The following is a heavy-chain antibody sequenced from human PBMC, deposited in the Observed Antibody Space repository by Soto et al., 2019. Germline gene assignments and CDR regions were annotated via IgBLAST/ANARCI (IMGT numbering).Heavy chain of an antibody. CDR2: ISGSGGST. J-gene: IGHJ4*02. V-gene: IGHV3-23*01. CDR1: GCTFSSYA. CDR3: AKDGIAAAGPFDY. D-gene: IGHD6-13*01. Sequence: GGSLILSCAASGCTFSSYAMSWVRQAPGKGLEWVSAISGSGGSTYYADSVKGRFTISRDNSKNTLYLQMNSLRAEDTAVYYCAKDGIAAAGPFDYWGQGTLVTVSS.